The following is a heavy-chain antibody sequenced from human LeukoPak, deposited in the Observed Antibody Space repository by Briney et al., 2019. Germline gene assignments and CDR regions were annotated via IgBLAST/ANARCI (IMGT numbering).Heavy chain of an antibody. D-gene: IGHD5-12*01. CDR2: INPNSGGT. V-gene: IGHV1-2*02. J-gene: IGHJ6*02. CDR3: ARDLYSGYDGEGDYYYGMDV. Sequence: ASVKVSCKASGYTFTGYYMHWVRQAPGQGLEWMGWINPNSGGTNYAQKFQGRVTMTRDTSISTAYMEVSRLRSDDTAVYYCARDLYSGYDGEGDYYYGMDVWGQGTTVTVSS. CDR1: GYTFTGYY.